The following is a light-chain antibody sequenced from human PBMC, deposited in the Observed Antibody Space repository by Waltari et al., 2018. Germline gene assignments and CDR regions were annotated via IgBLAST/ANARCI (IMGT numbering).Light chain of an antibody. J-gene: IGKJ4*01. Sequence: EIVLTQSPATQSLSPGERATLSCRASQSVSSYLAWYQQKPGQAPRLLLYDASNRAAGIPARFSGSGSGTDFTLTISSLEPEDFAVYYCQQRDSLLVTFGGGTKVQI. CDR1: QSVSSY. CDR2: DAS. CDR3: QQRDSLLVT. V-gene: IGKV3-11*01.